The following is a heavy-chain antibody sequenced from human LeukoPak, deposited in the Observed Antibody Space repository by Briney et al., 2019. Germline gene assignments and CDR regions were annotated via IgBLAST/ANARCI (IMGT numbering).Heavy chain of an antibody. V-gene: IGHV3-30*04. Sequence: GGSLRLSCAASGFTFSSYAMHWVRQAPGKGLEWVAVISYDGSNKYYADSVKGRFTISRDNSKNTLYLQMNSLRAEDTALYYCAKDKSSSWFVGEFDYWGQGTLVTVSS. CDR3: AKDKSSSWFVGEFDY. CDR2: ISYDGSNK. D-gene: IGHD6-13*01. J-gene: IGHJ4*02. CDR1: GFTFSSYA.